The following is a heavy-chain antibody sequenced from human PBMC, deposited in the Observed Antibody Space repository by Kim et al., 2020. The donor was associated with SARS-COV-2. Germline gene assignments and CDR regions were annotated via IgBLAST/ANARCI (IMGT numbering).Heavy chain of an antibody. CDR3: AREYGSRWPSRFFRY. J-gene: IGHJ1*01. Sequence: SETLSLTCTVYGGSPSSYSWSWIRQAPGKGLEWIGNFYDSGGTNYNPSLKGRVTISRDTAKNQIFLRLRSVTTADTAIYYCAREYGSRWPSRFFRYGGQG. CDR1: GGSPSSYS. D-gene: IGHD2-15*01. V-gene: IGHV4-59*12. CDR2: FYDSGGT.